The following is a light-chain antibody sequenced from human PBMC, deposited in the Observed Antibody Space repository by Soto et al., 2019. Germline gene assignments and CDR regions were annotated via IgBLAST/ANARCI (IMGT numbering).Light chain of an antibody. CDR1: SSDVGGYNY. Sequence: QSVLTQPPSASGSPGQSVTISCTGTSSDVGGYNYVSWYQQHPGKAPKVMMYEVSKRPSGVPDRFTGSKSGTSASLAISGLRSEDEADYYCAVWDNSLNGVAFGGGTKLTVL. CDR2: EVS. CDR3: AVWDNSLNGVA. J-gene: IGLJ2*01. V-gene: IGLV2-8*01.